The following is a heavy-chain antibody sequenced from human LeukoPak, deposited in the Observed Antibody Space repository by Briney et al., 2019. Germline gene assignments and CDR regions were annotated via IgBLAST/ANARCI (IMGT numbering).Heavy chain of an antibody. V-gene: IGHV3-74*01. Sequence: GGSLRLSCAASGFTFSSYWMHWVRQAPGKGLVWVSRINSDGSSTSYADSVKGRFTISGDNAKNTLYLQMNSLRAEDTAVYYCARVYGDYGLYYFDYWGQGTPVTVSS. CDR1: GFTFSSYW. CDR2: INSDGSST. D-gene: IGHD4-17*01. J-gene: IGHJ4*02. CDR3: ARVYGDYGLYYFDY.